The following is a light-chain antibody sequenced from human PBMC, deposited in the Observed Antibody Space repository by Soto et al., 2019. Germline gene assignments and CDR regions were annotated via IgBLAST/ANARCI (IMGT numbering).Light chain of an antibody. V-gene: IGKV1-5*03. CDR2: KAS. CDR3: QQYNSYSRT. Sequence: DIQMTQSPSTLSASVGDRVTITCRAGQSFGSWLPWYQQKPGKAPKLLIYKASSLESGVPSRFGGSGSGTEFTLTISSLQPDDFATYYCQQYNSYSRTFGQGTKVEIK. CDR1: QSFGSW. J-gene: IGKJ1*01.